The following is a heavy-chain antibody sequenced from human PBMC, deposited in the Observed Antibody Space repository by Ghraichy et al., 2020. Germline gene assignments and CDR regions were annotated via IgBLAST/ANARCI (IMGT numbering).Heavy chain of an antibody. D-gene: IGHD3-3*01. CDR2: IYHDRGN. CDR3: EREGDFWRGSMDV. J-gene: IGHJ6*02. CDR1: GGSTSSNY. V-gene: IGHV4-59*01. Sequence: SETLSLTCSVSGGSTSSNYWTWIRQPPGKGLEWIGCIYHDRGNNYNPSLNSRVTISFDTSKNQFSLKMRSVTAADTAVYYCEREGDFWRGSMDVWGQGTTVTVSS.